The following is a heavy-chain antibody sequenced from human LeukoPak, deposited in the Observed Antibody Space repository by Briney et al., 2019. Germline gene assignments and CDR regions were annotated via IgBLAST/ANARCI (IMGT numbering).Heavy chain of an antibody. D-gene: IGHD1-26*01. CDR3: ARVPYGAYGGRDYYYYMDV. CDR1: GGSISSYY. J-gene: IGHJ6*03. V-gene: IGHV4-59*01. Sequence: PSETLSLTCTVSGGSISSYYWSWIRQPPEKGLEWLGHIYYSGSTFYNPSLKSRVTISVDRSKNQFSLKLSSVTAADTAVYYCARVPYGAYGGRDYYYYMDVWGKGTTVTVSS. CDR2: IYYSGST.